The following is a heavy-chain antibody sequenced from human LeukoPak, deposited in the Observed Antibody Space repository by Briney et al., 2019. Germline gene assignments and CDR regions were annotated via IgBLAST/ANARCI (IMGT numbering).Heavy chain of an antibody. V-gene: IGHV4-59*01. Sequence: SETLSLTCTVSGGSISSYYWRWIRQPPGKGLEWIGYIYYSGSTNYNPSLKSRVTISVDTSKNQFSLKLSSVTAADTAVYYCARSARLELGLDYWGQGTLVTVSS. D-gene: IGHD3-16*01. CDR2: IYYSGST. CDR3: ARSARLELGLDY. CDR1: GGSISSYY. J-gene: IGHJ4*02.